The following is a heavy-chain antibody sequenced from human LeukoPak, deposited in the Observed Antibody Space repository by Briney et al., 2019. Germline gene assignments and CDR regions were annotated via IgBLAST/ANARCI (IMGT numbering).Heavy chain of an antibody. Sequence: SGTLSLTCTVSGYTIPSIYYWGWIRQPPGKGLEWIGSIHHSGTTAYNPSLKSRVTISVDTSKSQFSLKLSSVTAADTAVYYCARSYASSGLDHWGQGTLVTVSS. CDR3: ARSYASSGLDH. D-gene: IGHD3-16*01. J-gene: IGHJ4*02. CDR2: IHHSGTT. V-gene: IGHV4-38-2*02. CDR1: GYTIPSIYY.